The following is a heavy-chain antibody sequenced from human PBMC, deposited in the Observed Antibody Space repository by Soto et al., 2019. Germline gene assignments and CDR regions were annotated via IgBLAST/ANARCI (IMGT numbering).Heavy chain of an antibody. V-gene: IGHV4-39*01. CDR2: IDFSGAT. J-gene: IGHJ4*02. CDR3: AAEIASAGHY. CDR1: RGSISSSTYY. D-gene: IGHD6-13*01. Sequence: QLQLQESGPGLVRPSDTLSLTCSVSRGSISSSTYYWAWIRQAPGKGLEWIGSIDFSGATYYRPSLKTRVTLFVDTSQNLFSLNLNSVTAADTAVYYCAAEIASAGHYWGQGILVTVSS.